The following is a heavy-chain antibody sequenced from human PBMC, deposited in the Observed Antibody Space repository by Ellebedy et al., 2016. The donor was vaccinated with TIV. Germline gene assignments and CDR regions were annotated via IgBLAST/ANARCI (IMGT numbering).Heavy chain of an antibody. CDR2: FGVSGDTT. J-gene: IGHJ5*02. CDR1: GFTFSSSA. CDR3: AKDGGGKNWFDP. Sequence: GESLKISCAASGFTFSSSAMSWVRQAPGKGLEWVSGFGVSGDTTYYTDSVKDRFTVSRDNSKNTLYLQMNSLRAEDTAVYYCAKDGGGKNWFDPWGQGTLVTVSS. V-gene: IGHV3-23*01. D-gene: IGHD2-21*01.